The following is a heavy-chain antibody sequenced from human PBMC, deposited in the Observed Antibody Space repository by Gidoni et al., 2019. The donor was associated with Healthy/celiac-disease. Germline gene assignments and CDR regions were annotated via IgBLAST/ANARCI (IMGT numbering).Heavy chain of an antibody. J-gene: IGHJ4*02. CDR3: ARHSDGGSYDFDY. CDR1: GASVTYYY. CDR2: IFYSGTT. V-gene: IGHV4-59*08. Sequence: QVQLQESGPGLVMPSETLSLTCTVSGASVTYYYWSWIRQPPGKGLEWIGKIFYSGTTDYISSLKSRVTISIDTSKKQISLKINSVTAADTAVYYCARHSDGGSYDFDYWGQGTLVTVSS. D-gene: IGHD1-26*01.